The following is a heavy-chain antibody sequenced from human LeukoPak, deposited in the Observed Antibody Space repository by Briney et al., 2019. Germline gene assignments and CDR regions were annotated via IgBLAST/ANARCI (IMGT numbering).Heavy chain of an antibody. CDR2: ISSSSSTI. J-gene: IGHJ4*02. CDR3: ARGGTKITMVRGVKSFPYFDY. Sequence: GGSLRLSCAASGFTFSSYSMNWVRQAPGNGLEWVSYISSSSSTIYYADSVKGRFTISRDNAKNSLYLQMNSLRAEDTAVYYCARGGTKITMVRGVKSFPYFDYWGQGTLVTASS. CDR1: GFTFSSYS. V-gene: IGHV3-48*01. D-gene: IGHD3-10*01.